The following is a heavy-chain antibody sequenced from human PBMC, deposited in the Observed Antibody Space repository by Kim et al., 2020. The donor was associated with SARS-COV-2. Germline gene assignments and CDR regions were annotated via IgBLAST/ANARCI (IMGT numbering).Heavy chain of an antibody. CDR2: IYVSGST. V-gene: IGHV4-4*07. CDR1: GGSFSFYH. D-gene: IGHD6-19*01. CDR3: ARQVAGTDRRFDY. J-gene: IGHJ4*02. Sequence: SETLSLICTVSGGSFSFYHWSWIRQPAGKGLEWIGRIYVSGSTNYNPSLKGRVTMSVDTSENQMSLRLTSVTAADTAMYYCARQVAGTDRRFDYWGQGILVTVSS.